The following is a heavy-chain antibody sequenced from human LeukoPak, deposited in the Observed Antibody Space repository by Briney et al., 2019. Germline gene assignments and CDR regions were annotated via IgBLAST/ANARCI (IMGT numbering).Heavy chain of an antibody. Sequence: SYXXNXVRQAPXKXXEWVSSITSSSSYIYYADSVKGRFTISRDNGKXSLYLQMDSLRVEDTAEYYXXXXXXXXXXXXXXXXXXXVWG. V-gene: IGHV3-21*06. J-gene: IGHJ3*01. CDR2: ITSSSSYI. CDR1: SYX. CDR3: XXXXXXXXXXXXXXXXXXV.